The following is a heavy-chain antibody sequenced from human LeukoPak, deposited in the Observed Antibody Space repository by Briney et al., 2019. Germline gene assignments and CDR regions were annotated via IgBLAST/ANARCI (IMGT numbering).Heavy chain of an antibody. J-gene: IGHJ4*02. CDR3: ARGGKVWGFDY. CDR1: GFTFSSYW. D-gene: IGHD7-27*01. V-gene: IGHV3-74*01. Sequence: GGSLRLSCAASGFTFSSYWMHWVRQAPGKGLVWVSRINSDGSSTSYADSVKGRFTISRDNAKNTLYLQMDSLRAEDTAVYYCARGGKVWGFDYWGQGTLVTVSS. CDR2: INSDGSST.